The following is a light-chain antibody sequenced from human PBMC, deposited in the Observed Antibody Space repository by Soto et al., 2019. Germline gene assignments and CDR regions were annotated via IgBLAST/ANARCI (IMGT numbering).Light chain of an antibody. CDR2: EVS. CDR1: SSDVGSYNL. J-gene: IGLJ2*01. Sequence: QSALTQPASVSGSPGQSITISCTGTSSDVGSYNLVSWYQQHPGKAPKLMIYEVSKRPSGVSTRFSGSKSGNTASLTIPGLQAEDEADYYCCSYVGSSTHMIFGGGTKLTVL. V-gene: IGLV2-23*02. CDR3: CSYVGSSTHMI.